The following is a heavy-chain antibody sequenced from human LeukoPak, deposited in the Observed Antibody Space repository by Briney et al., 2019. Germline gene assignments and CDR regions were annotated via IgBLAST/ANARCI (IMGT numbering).Heavy chain of an antibody. CDR1: GFTFSSYA. D-gene: IGHD4-23*01. Sequence: GGSLRLSCAASGFTFSSYAMSWVRQAPGKGLEWVSAISGSGGSTYYADSVKGRFTISRDNSKNTLYLQMNSLRAEDTAVYYCARDLGKEKYFDYWGQRTLVTVSS. V-gene: IGHV3-23*01. CDR2: ISGSGGST. J-gene: IGHJ4*02. CDR3: ARDLGKEKYFDY.